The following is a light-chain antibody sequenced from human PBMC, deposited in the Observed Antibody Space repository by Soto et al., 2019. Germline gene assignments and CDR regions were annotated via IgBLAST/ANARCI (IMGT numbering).Light chain of an antibody. V-gene: IGKV1-27*01. CDR1: QVTSKS. CDR2: AAY. CDR3: QKYNSASLT. Sequence: DIQMTQSPSSLSASVGDRVTITCRASQVTSKSLAWYQQKPGKVPKLLIYAAYTLQSGVPSRFSGSGSGTDFTLTISSRQPEDVATYYCQKYNSASLTFGGGTKVEIK. J-gene: IGKJ4*01.